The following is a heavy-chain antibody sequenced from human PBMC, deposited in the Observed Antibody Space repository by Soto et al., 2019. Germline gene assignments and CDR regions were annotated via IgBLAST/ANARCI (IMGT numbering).Heavy chain of an antibody. Sequence: PGGSLRLSCAASGFTFSTYSMNWVRQAPGKGLEWVSSISGSTDYIYYADSVKGRFTTSRDNAKNSLYLQMNSLRAEDTAVYYCARDSPDYGYHFDSWGQGTLVTVS. D-gene: IGHD4-17*01. CDR3: ARDSPDYGYHFDS. V-gene: IGHV3-21*01. CDR1: GFTFSTYS. CDR2: ISGSTDYI. J-gene: IGHJ4*02.